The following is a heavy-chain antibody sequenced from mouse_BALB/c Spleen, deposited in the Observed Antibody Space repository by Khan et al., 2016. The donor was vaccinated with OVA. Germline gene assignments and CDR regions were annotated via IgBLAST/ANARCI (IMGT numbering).Heavy chain of an antibody. D-gene: IGHD1-1*01. Sequence: QVQLQQSGAELAKPGASVKMSCKASGYTFINYWILWVKQRPGQGLEWIGSINPSTGYTEYNQNFKDKATLTADKSSSTAYMQLSSLTSEDSAVYYGARRGLRWDFDYWGQGTTLTVSS. J-gene: IGHJ2*01. CDR3: ARRGLRWDFDY. V-gene: IGHV1-7*01. CDR2: INPSTGYT. CDR1: GYTFINYW.